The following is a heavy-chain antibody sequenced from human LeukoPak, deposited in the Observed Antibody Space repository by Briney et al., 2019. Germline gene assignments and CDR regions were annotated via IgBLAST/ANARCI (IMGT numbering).Heavy chain of an antibody. D-gene: IGHD3-3*01. J-gene: IGHJ4*02. Sequence: SQTLSLTCAISGDSVSSNSAAWSWIRQSPSRGLEWLGRTYYRSKWYNDYAVSVKSRITINPDTSKNQFSLQLNSVTPEGTDVYSSAKHHLGQFVIFGVVIRYFDYWGQGTLVTVSS. CDR1: GDSVSSNSAA. CDR3: AKHHLGQFVIFGVVIRYFDY. V-gene: IGHV6-1*01. CDR2: TYYRSKWYN.